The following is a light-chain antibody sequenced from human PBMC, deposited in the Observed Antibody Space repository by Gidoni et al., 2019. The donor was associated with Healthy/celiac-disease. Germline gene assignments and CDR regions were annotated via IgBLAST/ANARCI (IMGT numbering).Light chain of an antibody. CDR1: QDISNY. CDR3: QQYDNLLLT. V-gene: IGKV1-33*01. CDR2: DAS. J-gene: IGKJ4*01. Sequence: IQMTPSPSSLSASVGDRVTITCQASQDISNYLNWYQQKPGKAPKLLIYDASNLETGVPSRFSGSGAGTDFTFTISSLQPEDIATYYCQQYDNLLLTFXGXTKVEIK.